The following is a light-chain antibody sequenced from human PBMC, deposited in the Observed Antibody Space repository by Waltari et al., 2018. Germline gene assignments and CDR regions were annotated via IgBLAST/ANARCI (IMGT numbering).Light chain of an antibody. Sequence: QSALTQPAFVSGSRGQSITISCTGASSDVGGENYVSWYQHHPGSVPKPRVCEVTTRPSGLSTRFSGAKSGNTASLVISGVQAEDEADYYCSSYSTSKTPVVFGGGTKLTV. CDR1: SSDVGGENY. CDR2: EVT. CDR3: SSYSTSKTPVV. V-gene: IGLV2-14*01. J-gene: IGLJ2*01.